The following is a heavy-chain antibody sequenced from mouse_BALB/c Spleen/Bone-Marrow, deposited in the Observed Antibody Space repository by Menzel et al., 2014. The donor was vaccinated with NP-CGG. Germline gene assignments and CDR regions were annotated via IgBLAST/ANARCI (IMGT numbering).Heavy chain of an antibody. CDR1: GFSLXGNG. CDR2: IWRGGST. D-gene: IGHD1-1*01. V-gene: IGHV2-5*01. CDR3: AKGGITTVWYFDV. Sequence: VQLQQSGPGLVQPSQRLSITCTVSGFSLXGNGVHWVRQSPGKGLEWLGVIWRGGSTDYNAAFMSRLTITKDNSKNQVFFKMNSLQGDDTAMYYCAKGGITTVWYFDVWGAGTTVTVSS. J-gene: IGHJ1*01.